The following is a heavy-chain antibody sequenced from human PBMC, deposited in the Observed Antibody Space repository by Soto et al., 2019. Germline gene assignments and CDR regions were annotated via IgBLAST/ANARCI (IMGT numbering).Heavy chain of an antibody. Sequence: ASVKVSCKASGYTFTGYYMHWVRQAPGQGLEWMGWISPNSGDTNYAQKLQGRVTMTTDTSISTAYMELRSLRSDDTAVYYCARASYDFWSGYYLNFDYWGQGTLVTVSS. CDR3: ARASYDFWSGYYLNFDY. CDR1: GYTFTGYY. CDR2: ISPNSGDT. J-gene: IGHJ4*02. V-gene: IGHV1-2*02. D-gene: IGHD3-3*01.